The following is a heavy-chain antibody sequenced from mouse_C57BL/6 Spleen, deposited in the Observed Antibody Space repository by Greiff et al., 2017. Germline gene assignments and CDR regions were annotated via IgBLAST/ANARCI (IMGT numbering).Heavy chain of an antibody. CDR1: GYTFTDYY. CDR3: ASSLYPSSFDV. Sequence: VQLQQSGPELVKPGASVKISCKASGYTFTDYYINWVKQRPGQGLEWIGWIYPGNGNTKYNEKFKGKATLPVDTSSSTAYMQLSSLTSEDSAVXFFASSLYPSSFDVWGTGTTVTVSS. D-gene: IGHD2-12*01. V-gene: IGHV1-84*01. CDR2: IYPGNGNT. J-gene: IGHJ1*03.